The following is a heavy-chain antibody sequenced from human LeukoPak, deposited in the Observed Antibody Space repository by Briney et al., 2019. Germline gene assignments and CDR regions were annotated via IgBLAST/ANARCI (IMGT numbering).Heavy chain of an antibody. CDR2: MSDDGSRK. V-gene: IGHV3-30*01. D-gene: IGHD1-26*01. CDR1: GFTFENYD. J-gene: IGHJ4*02. Sequence: GGSLRLSRVGSGFTFENYDIHWVRQAPGKGLEWVTVMSDDGSRKYYADSVKGRFTIFTDVSKNTLYLQMNSLRPEDTAIYYCARGPRKIVDYWGQGTLVTVSA. CDR3: ARGPRKIVDY.